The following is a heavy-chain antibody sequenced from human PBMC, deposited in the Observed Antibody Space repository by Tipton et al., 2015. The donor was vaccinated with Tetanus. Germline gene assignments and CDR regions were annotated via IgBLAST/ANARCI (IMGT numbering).Heavy chain of an antibody. D-gene: IGHD2-2*01. Sequence: TLSLTCAVYGGSFSAYSWSWIRQPPGKGLEWIGYVFRSGSADYNPSLKSRVNISLDRSENQISLMLTSVTAADTAVYYCARVACSSTSCYSHYFDYWGPGSLVTVSS. CDR2: VFRSGSA. J-gene: IGHJ4*02. CDR1: GGSFSAYS. V-gene: IGHV4-30-2*01. CDR3: ARVACSSTSCYSHYFDY.